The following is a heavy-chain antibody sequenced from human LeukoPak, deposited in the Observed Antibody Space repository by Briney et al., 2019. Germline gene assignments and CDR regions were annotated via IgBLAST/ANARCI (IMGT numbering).Heavy chain of an antibody. CDR3: ARGLVGATTTGLDY. J-gene: IGHJ4*02. D-gene: IGHD1-26*01. CDR2: TSSDGGST. V-gene: IGHV3-64*04. Sequence: PGGSLRLSCSASGFTFLSYAMHWVRQAPGKGLEYVSATSSDGGSTYYADSVKGRFTISRDNANSSLYLQMNSLRAEDTAVYYCARGLVGATTTGLDYWGQGTLVTVSS. CDR1: GFTFLSYA.